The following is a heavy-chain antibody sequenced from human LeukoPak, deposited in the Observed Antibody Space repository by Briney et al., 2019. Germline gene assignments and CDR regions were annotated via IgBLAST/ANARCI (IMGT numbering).Heavy chain of an antibody. V-gene: IGHV3-48*01. CDR1: GFTLSSYS. CDR2: ISSSSSAI. J-gene: IGHJ3*02. D-gene: IGHD5-18*01. CDR3: ARDSPRGYSYGYNAFDI. Sequence: GGSLRLSCAASGFTLSSYSMNWVRQAPGKGLEWVSYISSSSSAIYYADSVKGRFTISRDNSKNTLYLQMNSLRAEDTAVYYCARDSPRGYSYGYNAFDIWGQGTMVTVSS.